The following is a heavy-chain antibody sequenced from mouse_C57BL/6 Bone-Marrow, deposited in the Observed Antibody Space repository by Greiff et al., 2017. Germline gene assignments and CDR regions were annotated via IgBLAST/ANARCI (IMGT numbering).Heavy chain of an antibody. CDR2: IYPSDSET. J-gene: IGHJ4*01. CDR1: GYTFTSYW. V-gene: IGHV1-61*01. CDR3: ARRDYDYHCYAMDY. Sequence: QVQLQQPGAELVRPGSSVKLSCKASGYTFTSYWMDWVKQRPGQGLEWIGNIYPSDSETHYNQKFKDKATLTVDKSSSTAYMQLSSLTSEDSAVYYCARRDYDYHCYAMDYWGQGTSVTVSS. D-gene: IGHD2-4*01.